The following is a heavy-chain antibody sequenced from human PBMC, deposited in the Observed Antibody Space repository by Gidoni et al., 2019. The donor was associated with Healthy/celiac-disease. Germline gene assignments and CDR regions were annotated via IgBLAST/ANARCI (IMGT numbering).Heavy chain of an antibody. Sequence: EVQLVESGGGLVQPGGSLRLSCPASGFTFSRYWMSWVRQAPGKGLEWVANIKQDGSEKYYVDSVKGRFTISRDNAKNSLYLQMNSLRAEDTAVYYCARDRDILTGYSDYWGQGTLVTVSS. J-gene: IGHJ4*02. D-gene: IGHD3-9*01. CDR2: IKQDGSEK. V-gene: IGHV3-7*01. CDR3: ARDRDILTGYSDY. CDR1: GFTFSRYW.